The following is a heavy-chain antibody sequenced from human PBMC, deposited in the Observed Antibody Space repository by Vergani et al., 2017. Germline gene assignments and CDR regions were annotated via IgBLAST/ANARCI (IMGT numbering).Heavy chain of an antibody. D-gene: IGHD3-22*01. J-gene: IGHJ5*02. Sequence: QVLLVQSGAEVKKPGSSVKVSCKASGGTFSSSAISWVRQAPGQGLEWMGGIIPIFGTANYAQKFQGRVTITADESTSTAYMELSSLRSEDTAVYYCARTSYYYDSSGSLYNWFDPWGQGTLVTVSS. CDR3: ARTSYYYDSSGSLYNWFDP. CDR2: IIPIFGTA. V-gene: IGHV1-69*12. CDR1: GGTFSSSA.